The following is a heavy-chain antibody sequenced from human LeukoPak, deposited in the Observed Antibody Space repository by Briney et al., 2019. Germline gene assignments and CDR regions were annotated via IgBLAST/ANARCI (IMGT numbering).Heavy chain of an antibody. V-gene: IGHV4-59*01. Sequence: PSETLSLTCTVSGGSISSYYWSWIRQPPGKGLEWIGYIYYSGSTNYNPSLKSRVTISVDTSKNQFSLKLSSVTAADTAVYYCARGVCGGYDYFFGVEGHFDYWGQGTLVTVSS. D-gene: IGHD5-12*01. CDR2: IYYSGST. CDR3: ARGVCGGYDYFFGVEGHFDY. J-gene: IGHJ4*02. CDR1: GGSISSYY.